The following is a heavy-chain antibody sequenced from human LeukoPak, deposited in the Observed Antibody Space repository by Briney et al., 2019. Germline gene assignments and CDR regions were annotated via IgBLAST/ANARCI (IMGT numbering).Heavy chain of an antibody. CDR3: ARGLRYGEAYFDY. D-gene: IGHD3-9*01. CDR1: GFTFSSYG. J-gene: IGHJ4*02. V-gene: IGHV3-33*01. CDR2: MWYDGSNK. Sequence: GGSLRLSCAASGFTFSSYGMHWVRQAPGKGLEWVAVMWYDGSNKFYADSVKGRFTISRDNSKNTLYLQMNSLRDEDTAVYYCARGLRYGEAYFDYWGQGTLVTVSS.